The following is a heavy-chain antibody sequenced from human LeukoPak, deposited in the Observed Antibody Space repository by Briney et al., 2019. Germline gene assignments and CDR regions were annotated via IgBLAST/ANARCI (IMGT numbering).Heavy chain of an antibody. CDR3: ARLKDAVTIFDC. CDR2: IKEDGSDK. V-gene: IGHV3-7*01. CDR1: GFTFAHYW. Sequence: GGSLRLSCIASGFTFAHYWMSWVRQAPGKGLDWVASIKEDGSDKYYVDSVKGRFTISRDNTKNSLYVQMNSLRAEDTAVYYCARLKDAVTIFDCWGQGILVTVSS. J-gene: IGHJ5*01. D-gene: IGHD4-17*01.